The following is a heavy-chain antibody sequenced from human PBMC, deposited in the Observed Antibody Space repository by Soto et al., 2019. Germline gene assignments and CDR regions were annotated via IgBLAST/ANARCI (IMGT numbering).Heavy chain of an antibody. V-gene: IGHV4-31*03. CDR2: IYYTGST. J-gene: IGHJ4*02. Sequence: SQTLSLTCSVSGASIRSGGYYWSWLRQSPGKGLEWIGHIYYTGSTFYSPSLKSRLTISLDTSKNQFSLDLRSVTAADTAMYYCARIEMASIKWGRGTLVTVSS. CDR3: ARIEMASIK. CDR1: GASIRSGGYY.